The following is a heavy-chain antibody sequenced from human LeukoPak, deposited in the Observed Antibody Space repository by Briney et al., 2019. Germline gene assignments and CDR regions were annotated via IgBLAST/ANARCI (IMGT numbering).Heavy chain of an antibody. D-gene: IGHD2-2*01. CDR2: IYTSRST. CDR1: GGSISSYY. J-gene: IGHJ4*02. V-gene: IGHV4-4*07. CDR3: ARESQLPTIDY. Sequence: SETLSLTCTVSGGSISSYYWSWIRQPAGKGLEWTGRIYTSRSTNYNPSLKSRVTMSVDTSKNQFSLKLSSVTAADTAVYYCARESQLPTIDYWGQGTLVTVSS.